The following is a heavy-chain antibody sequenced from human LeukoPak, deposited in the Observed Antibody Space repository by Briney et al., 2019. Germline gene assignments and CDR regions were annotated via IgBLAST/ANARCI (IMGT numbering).Heavy chain of an antibody. V-gene: IGHV3-23*01. Sequence: GGSLRLSCAASGFTFSSYAMSWVRQAPGKGLEWVSAISGSGSSTYYADSVKGRFTISRDNSKNTLYLQMNSLRAEDTAVYYCAKAPARSYYYDSSGYYYPRYWGQGTLVTVSS. CDR3: AKAPARSYYYDSSGYYYPRY. D-gene: IGHD3-22*01. CDR1: GFTFSSYA. J-gene: IGHJ4*02. CDR2: ISGSGSST.